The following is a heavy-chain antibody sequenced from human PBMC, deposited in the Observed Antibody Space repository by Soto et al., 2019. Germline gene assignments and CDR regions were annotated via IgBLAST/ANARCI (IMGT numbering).Heavy chain of an antibody. CDR2: ISYDGTIT. D-gene: IGHD3-10*01. J-gene: IGHJ4*02. CDR3: ARGSYYSSGTAHRPYDY. Sequence: PGGSLRLSCATSGFTFSIYAMHWVRQAPEKGLEYVSAISYDGTITYYADSVKGRFTISRDDSRKTVYLQMGSLRPEDMAVYYCARGSYYSSGTAHRPYDYWGQGTLVTVSS. CDR1: GFTFSIYA. V-gene: IGHV3-64*02.